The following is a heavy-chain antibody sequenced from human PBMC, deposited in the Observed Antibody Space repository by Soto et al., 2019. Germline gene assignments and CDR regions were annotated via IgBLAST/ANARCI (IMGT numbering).Heavy chain of an antibody. CDR2: ISYDGSNK. J-gene: IGHJ4*02. Sequence: TGGSLRLSCAASGFTFSSYGMHWVRQAPGKGLEWVAVISYDGSNKYYADSVKGRFTISRDNSKNTLYLQMNSLRAEDTAVYYCAKDLWDYYDSSGYHRPPDYWGQGTLVTVSS. CDR3: AKDLWDYYDSSGYHRPPDY. V-gene: IGHV3-30*18. D-gene: IGHD3-22*01. CDR1: GFTFSSYG.